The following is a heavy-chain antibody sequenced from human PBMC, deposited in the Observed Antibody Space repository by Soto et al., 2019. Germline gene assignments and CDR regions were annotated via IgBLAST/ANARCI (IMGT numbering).Heavy chain of an antibody. V-gene: IGHV1-69*04. D-gene: IGHD6-19*01. J-gene: IGHJ5*02. CDR3: ARESTYSSGWYRPPGP. CDR1: GGTFSSYT. CDR2: IIPILGIA. Sequence: SVKVSCKASGGTFSSYTISWVRQAPGQGLEWMGRIIPILGIANYAQKFQGRVTITADKSTSTAYMELSSLRSEDTAVYYCARESTYSSGWYRPPGPWGQGTLVTVSS.